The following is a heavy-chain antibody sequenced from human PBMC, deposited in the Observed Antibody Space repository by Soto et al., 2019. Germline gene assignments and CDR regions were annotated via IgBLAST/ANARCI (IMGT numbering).Heavy chain of an antibody. Sequence: ASVKVSCKASGYTFTSYAMHWVRQAPGQRLEWMGWINAGNGNTKYSQKFQGRVTITRDTSASTAYMELSSLRSEDTAVYYCARDRWQWLSPGAFDIWGQGTMVTVSS. D-gene: IGHD6-19*01. CDR3: ARDRWQWLSPGAFDI. CDR2: INAGNGNT. J-gene: IGHJ3*02. V-gene: IGHV1-3*01. CDR1: GYTFTSYA.